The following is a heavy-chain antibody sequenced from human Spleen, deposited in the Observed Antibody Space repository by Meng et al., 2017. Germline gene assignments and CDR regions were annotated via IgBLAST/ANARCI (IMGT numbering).Heavy chain of an antibody. V-gene: IGHV1-69*06. CDR1: GCTFSSYA. J-gene: IGHJ4*02. D-gene: IGHD1-26*01. CDR3: ARTGGSYYGDY. CDR2: IIPIFGTA. Sequence: SVKVSCKASGCTFSSYAISWVRQAPGQGLEWMGGIIPIFGTANHAQKLQGRVTITADKTTSTAYMELRSLRSEDTAVYYCARTGGSYYGDYWGQGTLVTVSS.